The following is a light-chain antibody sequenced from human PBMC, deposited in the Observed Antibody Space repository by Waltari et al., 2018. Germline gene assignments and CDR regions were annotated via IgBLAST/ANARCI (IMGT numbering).Light chain of an antibody. J-gene: IGKJ5*01. Sequence: DIQMTQSPSSLSTSVGDRVTITCRASQTIGHYLNWYQQKAGAVPKLLIYAASTLQPGVPSRFSGSGSGTDFALTISSLQPEDFATYYCQQSYTTLITFGQGTRLEIK. V-gene: IGKV1-39*01. CDR3: QQSYTTLIT. CDR2: AAS. CDR1: QTIGHY.